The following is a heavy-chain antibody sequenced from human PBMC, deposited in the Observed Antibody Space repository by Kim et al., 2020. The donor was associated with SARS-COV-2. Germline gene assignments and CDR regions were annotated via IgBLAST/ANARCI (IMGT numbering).Heavy chain of an antibody. D-gene: IGHD2-15*01. Sequence: YAGSRQGRFTIYRDNSKNTLYLQMNNLRAEDTALYYCAKSRDIIVVSLDYWGQGSLVVVSS. CDR3: AKSRDIIVVSLDY. J-gene: IGHJ4*02. V-gene: IGHV3-23*01.